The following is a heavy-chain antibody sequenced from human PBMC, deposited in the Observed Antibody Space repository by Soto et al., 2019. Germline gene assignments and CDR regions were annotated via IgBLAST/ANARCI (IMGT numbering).Heavy chain of an antibody. CDR1: GFTFNNYA. CDR2: ISWEGGSI. J-gene: IGHJ4*02. CDR3: AKDHDEDFGYDLDYFNY. Sequence: EVQLVESGGDLVQPGRSLRLSCSASGFTFNNYAMHWVQQAPGKGLEWVSGISWEGGSIGYADSVKGRFTISRDNAQNSLYLEMNSLRSEDTALYYCAKDHDEDFGYDLDYFNYWGQGTLVTVSS. D-gene: IGHD5-12*01. V-gene: IGHV3-9*01.